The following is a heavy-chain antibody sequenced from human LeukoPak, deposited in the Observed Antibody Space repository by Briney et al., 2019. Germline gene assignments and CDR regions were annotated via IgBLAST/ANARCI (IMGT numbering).Heavy chain of an antibody. Sequence: PGGSLRLSCAASGFTFSNYGMSWVRQAPGKGLEWVSAVSGNGGSSFYADSVKGRFTISRDNSKNTLFLQVDSLRAEDSAIYYCARRKVGGTGDYWGKGTQVTVSS. D-gene: IGHD1-26*01. CDR3: ARRKVGGTGDY. CDR2: VSGNGGSS. V-gene: IGHV3-23*01. J-gene: IGHJ4*02. CDR1: GFTFSNYG.